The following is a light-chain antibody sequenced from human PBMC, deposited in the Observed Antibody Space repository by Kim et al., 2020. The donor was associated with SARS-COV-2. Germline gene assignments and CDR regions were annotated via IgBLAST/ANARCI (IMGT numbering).Light chain of an antibody. J-gene: IGKJ2*01. CDR3: QQHNSYSYT. Sequence: SASVGDRVTITCRASQSISNWLAWYQQKPGKAPKLLIYDASSLESGVPSRFSGSGSGTEFTLTISSLQPDDFATYYCQQHNSYSYTFGQGTKLEI. CDR2: DAS. CDR1: QSISNW. V-gene: IGKV1-5*01.